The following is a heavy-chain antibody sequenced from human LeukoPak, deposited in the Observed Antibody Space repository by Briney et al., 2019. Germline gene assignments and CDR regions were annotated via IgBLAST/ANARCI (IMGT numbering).Heavy chain of an antibody. CDR1: GGTFRSYA. J-gene: IGHJ3*02. V-gene: IGHV1-69*01. CDR3: ARGGTYYYDSSGYFPGAFDI. D-gene: IGHD3-22*01. CDR2: IIPIFGTA. Sequence: SVKVSCKASGGTFRSYAISWVRQAPGQGLEWMGGIIPIFGTANYAQKFQGRVTITADEPTSTAYMELSSLRSEDTAVYYCARGGTYYYDSSGYFPGAFDIWGQGTMVTVSS.